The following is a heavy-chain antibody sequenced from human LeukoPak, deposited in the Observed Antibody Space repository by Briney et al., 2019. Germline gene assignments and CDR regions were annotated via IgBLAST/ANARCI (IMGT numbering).Heavy chain of an antibody. Sequence: PSETLSLICTVSGGSIRSDGYYWGWIRQHPEKGLEWIGHIYSSGSTYYNPSLKSRVTISVDPSKNQFSLNLTAVTAADTAVYYCARESRGYDFPWFDPWGQGILGTVSS. D-gene: IGHD5-12*01. J-gene: IGHJ5*02. CDR2: IYSSGST. CDR1: GGSIRSDGYY. CDR3: ARESRGYDFPWFDP. V-gene: IGHV4-31*03.